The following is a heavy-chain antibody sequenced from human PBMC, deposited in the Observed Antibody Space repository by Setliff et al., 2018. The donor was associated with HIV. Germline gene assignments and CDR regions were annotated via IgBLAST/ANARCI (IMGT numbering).Heavy chain of an antibody. CDR1: GGSISTHY. CDR3: ARAGEKYSSSQYYYYYMDV. Sequence: SETLSLTCTVSGGSISTHYWSWIRQSPGKGLEWIGYFYYSGSTNYNPSLRSRLTISADTSKKQTYLRGTSVTAADTAVYYCARAGEKYSSSQYYYYYMDVWGKGTTVTVSS. CDR2: FYYSGST. D-gene: IGHD6-6*01. J-gene: IGHJ6*03. V-gene: IGHV4-59*11.